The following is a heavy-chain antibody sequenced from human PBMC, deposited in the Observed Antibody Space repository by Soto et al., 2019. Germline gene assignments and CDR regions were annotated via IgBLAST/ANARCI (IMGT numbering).Heavy chain of an antibody. V-gene: IGHV1-2*02. J-gene: IGHJ6*02. D-gene: IGHD4-4*01. CDR1: GYTFTGYY. CDR2: INPNSGGT. CDR3: ARVGATVTTEDYYYGMDV. Sequence: ASVKVSCKASGYTFTGYYMHWVRQAPGQGLEWMGWINPNSGGTNYAQKFQGRVTMTRDTSISTAYMELSRLRSDDTAVYYWARVGATVTTEDYYYGMDVWGQGTTVTVSS.